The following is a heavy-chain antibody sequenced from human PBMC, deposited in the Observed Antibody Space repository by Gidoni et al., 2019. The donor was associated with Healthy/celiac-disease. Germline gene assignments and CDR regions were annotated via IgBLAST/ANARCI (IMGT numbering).Heavy chain of an antibody. J-gene: IGHJ4*02. Sequence: GGNTGYAQKFQGRVTMTRNTSISTAYMELSSLRSEDTAVYYCARGFVHYDYIWGSYRYPDYWGQGTLVTVSS. CDR2: GGNT. D-gene: IGHD3-16*02. CDR3: ARGFVHYDYIWGSYRYPDY. V-gene: IGHV1-8*01.